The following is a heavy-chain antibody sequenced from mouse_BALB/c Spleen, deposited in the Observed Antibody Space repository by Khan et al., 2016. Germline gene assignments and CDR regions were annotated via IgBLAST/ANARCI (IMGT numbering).Heavy chain of an antibody. CDR3: ARAWYSMDY. J-gene: IGHJ4*01. V-gene: IGHV1-9*01. CDR2: ILPGNANS. Sequence: QVQLKESGAELMKPGASVKISCKATGYTFSNYWIEWVKQRPGHGLEWIGDILPGNANSNYNENLKGKAILTADTSSNTAYMQLSSLTSEDSAVYYCARAWYSMDYWGQGTSVTVSS. CDR1: GYTFSNYW.